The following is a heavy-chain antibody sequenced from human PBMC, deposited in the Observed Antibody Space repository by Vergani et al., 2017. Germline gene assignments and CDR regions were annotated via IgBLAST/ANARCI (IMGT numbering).Heavy chain of an antibody. D-gene: IGHD1-26*01. CDR2: IIPILGIA. Sequence: QVQLVQSGAEVKKPGASVKVSCKASGYTFTSYYIHWVRQAPGQGLEWMGRIIPILGIANYAQKFQGRVTITADKSTSTAYMGLSSLRSEDTAVYYCASAGPSGGWFDPWGQGTLVTVSS. J-gene: IGHJ5*02. CDR3: ASAGPSGGWFDP. V-gene: IGHV1-69*09. CDR1: GYTFTSYY.